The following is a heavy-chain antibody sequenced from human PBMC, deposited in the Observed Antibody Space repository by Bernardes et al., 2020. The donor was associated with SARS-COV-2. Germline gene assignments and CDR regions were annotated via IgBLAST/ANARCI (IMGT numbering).Heavy chain of an antibody. Sequence: SETLSLTCTVSGSSIRSPYWNWIRQPPEPGLEWIGYIYYSGNTNYNPSLESRVTISIDTSRNQFSLRMSSMTAADTGVYYCARTLGVYYGSGSPLNHDAFDLWGQGTMVTVSS. D-gene: IGHD3-10*01. CDR3: ARTLGVYYGSGSPLNHDAFDL. V-gene: IGHV4-59*11. J-gene: IGHJ3*01. CDR2: IYYSGNT. CDR1: GSSIRSPY.